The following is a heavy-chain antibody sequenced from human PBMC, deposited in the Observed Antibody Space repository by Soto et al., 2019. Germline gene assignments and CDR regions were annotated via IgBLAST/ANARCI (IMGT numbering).Heavy chain of an antibody. CDR3: ARHHVRGRTIAGAAEF. CDR2: INHSGNT. J-gene: IGHJ4*02. CDR1: GKSLSGYY. V-gene: IGHV4-34*01. Sequence: QVQLQQWGAGLLKPSETLSLTCAVYGKSLSGYYWSWIRQPPGKALEWIGYINHSGNTNYNLSLKSRVTISVDTSKNQLFLNLSSVTAAATAMYYCARHHVRGRTIAGAAEFWGQGTLVTVSS. D-gene: IGHD1-26*01.